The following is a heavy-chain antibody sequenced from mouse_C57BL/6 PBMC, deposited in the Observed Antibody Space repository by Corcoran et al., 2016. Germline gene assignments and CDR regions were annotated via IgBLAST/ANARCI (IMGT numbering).Heavy chain of an antibody. CDR1: GYTFTDYY. Sequence: QVQLQQSGPELVKPGASVKISCKASGYTFTDYYINWVKQRPGQGLEWIGWIFPGSGSTYYNEKLKGKATLTVDKSYSTAYMLLSSLTSEDSAVYFCARHGSSYNYFDYWGQGTTLTVSS. CDR3: ARHGSSYNYFDY. D-gene: IGHD1-1*01. J-gene: IGHJ2*01. CDR2: IFPGSGST. V-gene: IGHV1-75*01.